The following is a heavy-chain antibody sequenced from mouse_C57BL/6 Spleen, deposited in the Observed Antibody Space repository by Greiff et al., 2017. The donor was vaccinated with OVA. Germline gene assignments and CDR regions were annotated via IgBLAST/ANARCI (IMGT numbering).Heavy chain of an antibody. Sequence: QVQLKESGPGLVQPSQSLSITCTVSGFSLTSYGVHWVRQSPGKGLEWLGVIWSGGSTDYNAAFISRLSISKDNSKSQVFFKMNSLQADDTARYYCARNWDYFDYWGQGTTLTVSA. CDR1: GFSLTSYG. J-gene: IGHJ2*01. CDR2: IWSGGST. V-gene: IGHV2-2*01. CDR3: ARNWDYFDY.